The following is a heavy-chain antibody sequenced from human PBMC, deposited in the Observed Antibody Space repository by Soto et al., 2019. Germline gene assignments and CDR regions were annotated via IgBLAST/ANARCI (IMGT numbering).Heavy chain of an antibody. V-gene: IGHV4-31*03. D-gene: IGHD3-10*01. J-gene: IGHJ4*02. Sequence: SETLSLTCTVSGGSISSGDYYWSWIRQHPGKGLEWIGYIYYSVSTYYNPSLKSRVTISVDTSKNQFSLKLSSVTAADTAVYYCATYGSGTYKPTTFDYWGQGTLVTVSS. CDR1: GGSISSGDYY. CDR3: ATYGSGTYKPTTFDY. CDR2: IYYSVST.